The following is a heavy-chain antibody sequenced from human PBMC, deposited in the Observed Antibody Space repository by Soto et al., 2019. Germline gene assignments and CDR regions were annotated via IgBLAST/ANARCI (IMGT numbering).Heavy chain of an antibody. Sequence: GASVKVSCKASGYTFSSYGITWVRQAPGQGLEWMGWSSADNGNTKYAQKLQGRLTMTTDTSTRTAYMELRSLRSDDTAVYYCARDAPRFCEWLLLDYWGQGTLVTVSS. D-gene: IGHD3-3*01. CDR3: ARDAPRFCEWLLLDY. V-gene: IGHV1-18*01. CDR1: GYTFSSYG. CDR2: SSADNGNT. J-gene: IGHJ4*02.